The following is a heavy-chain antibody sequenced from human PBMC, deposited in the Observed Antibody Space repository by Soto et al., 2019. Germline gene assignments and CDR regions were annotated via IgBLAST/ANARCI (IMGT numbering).Heavy chain of an antibody. Sequence: QVQMVESGGGVVQPGTSLRLSCVVTGLTFSGYGMHWVRQAPGKGLEWVADITYDGSSTYYADAVKGRFTVSRYNSKNILYLQMTSLRGDDTAMYYCAKDQMGRGWRTLDSWGQGTLVIVSS. J-gene: IGHJ4*02. CDR1: GLTFSGYG. D-gene: IGHD3-10*01. CDR3: AKDQMGRGWRTLDS. V-gene: IGHV3-30*18. CDR2: ITYDGSST.